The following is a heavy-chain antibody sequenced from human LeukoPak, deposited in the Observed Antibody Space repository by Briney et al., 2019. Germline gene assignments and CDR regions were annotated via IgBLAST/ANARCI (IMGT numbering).Heavy chain of an antibody. CDR3: ARDSSRGSYYPLDS. J-gene: IGHJ4*02. CDR2: LNPNRGNT. Sequence: ASVKVSCKPSGYTFTNYDINWVGQATGQGREWRGWLNPNRGNTGYAQKFQGRVIMTRKKTISTAYMELTSLTSEDTAVYYCARDSSRGSYYPLDSWGQGTLVTVSS. CDR1: GYTFTNYD. D-gene: IGHD1-26*01. V-gene: IGHV1-8*01.